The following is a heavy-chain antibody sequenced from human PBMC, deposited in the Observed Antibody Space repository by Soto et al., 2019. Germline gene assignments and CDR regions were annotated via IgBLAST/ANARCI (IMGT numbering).Heavy chain of an antibody. CDR2: IYYTGST. J-gene: IGHJ6*02. CDR3: ARAPPGPSPRWDV. D-gene: IGHD3-10*01. Sequence: QVVLQESGPGLVKPSQTLSLTCAVSGGSMSRGGQSWSWIRQLPGKGPEWLGFIYYTGSTYYNPSLKSRVTLSVDRSKNQFSLNLTSVTAADTAMYFCARAPPGPSPRWDVWGQGTTVSVSS. V-gene: IGHV4-30-2*01. CDR1: GGSMSRGGQS.